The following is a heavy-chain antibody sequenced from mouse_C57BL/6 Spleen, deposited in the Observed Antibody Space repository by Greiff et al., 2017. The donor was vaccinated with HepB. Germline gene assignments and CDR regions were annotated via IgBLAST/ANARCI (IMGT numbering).Heavy chain of an antibody. D-gene: IGHD1-1*01. CDR3: AKGYYGSGYYFDY. Sequence: EVMLVESGGGLVKPGGSLKLSCAASGFTFSDYGMHWVRQAPEKGLEWVAYISSGSSTIYYADTVKGRFTISRDNAKNTLFLQMTSLRSEDTAMYYCAKGYYGSGYYFDYWGQGTTRTVSS. CDR1: GFTFSDYG. V-gene: IGHV5-17*01. J-gene: IGHJ2*01. CDR2: ISSGSSTI.